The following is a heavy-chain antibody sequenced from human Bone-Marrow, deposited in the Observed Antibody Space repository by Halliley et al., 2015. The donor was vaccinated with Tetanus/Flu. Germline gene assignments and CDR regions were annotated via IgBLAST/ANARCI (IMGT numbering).Heavy chain of an antibody. CDR1: GFTFSHYG. V-gene: IGHV3-30*18. Sequence: SLRLSCSASGFTFSHYGLNWVRQAPGKGLEWVAYTSNDGTEEEYADPVKGRFTISRDTSQNTVSLQMNSLRGDDTAVYYCAKSRTAAGPVFDHWGQGTLVIVSS. CDR3: AKSRTAAGPVFDH. J-gene: IGHJ4*02. CDR2: TSNDGTEE. D-gene: IGHD6-13*01.